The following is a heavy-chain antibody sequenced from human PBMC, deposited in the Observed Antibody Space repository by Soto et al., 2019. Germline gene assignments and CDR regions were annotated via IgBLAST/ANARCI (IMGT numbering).Heavy chain of an antibody. CDR1: GFTFSSYG. V-gene: IGHV3-48*02. CDR2: ISSSSSTI. D-gene: IGHD6-13*01. Sequence: XESLSLSCAASGFTFSSYGMNWVRQDPGKGLEWVSYISSSSSTIYYADSVKGRFTISRDNAKNSLYLQMNSLRDEDTAVYYCARGGYSSSRYFRQTRGGMDVWGQGTTVTVYS. J-gene: IGHJ6*02. CDR3: ARGGYSSSRYFRQTRGGMDV.